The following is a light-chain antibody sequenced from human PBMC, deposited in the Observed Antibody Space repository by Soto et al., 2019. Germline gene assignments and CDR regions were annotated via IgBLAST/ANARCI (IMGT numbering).Light chain of an antibody. CDR1: NIGSES. J-gene: IGLJ1*01. Sequence: SYELTQPPSVSVAPGQTARITCGGNNIGSESVHWYQQKPGQAPVLVVCDYADRPSGIPERFSGSNSGNTATLTISRVEAGDEADYYCQVWDSSSDQYVFGTGTKLTVL. CDR2: DYA. CDR3: QVWDSSSDQYV. V-gene: IGLV3-21*02.